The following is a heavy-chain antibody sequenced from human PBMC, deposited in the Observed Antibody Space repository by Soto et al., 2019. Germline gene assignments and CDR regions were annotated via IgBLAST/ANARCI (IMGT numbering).Heavy chain of an antibody. J-gene: IGHJ5*02. Sequence: QVQLVQSGAEVKKPGSSVKFSCKASGGPFISYAITWVRQAPGQGLEWMGGIIPIFGTANYAQKFQGRVTITADESLTTAYMELSSLRSEDTAVYYCARDFPSSSSDPWGQGTLVTVSS. CDR3: ARDFPSSSSDP. CDR1: GGPFISYA. CDR2: IIPIFGTA. V-gene: IGHV1-69*01.